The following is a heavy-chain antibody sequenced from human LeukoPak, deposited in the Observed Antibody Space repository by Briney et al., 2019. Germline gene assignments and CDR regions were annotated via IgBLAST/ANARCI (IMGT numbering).Heavy chain of an antibody. J-gene: IGHJ4*02. CDR1: GFTFSTYW. Sequence: GGSLRLSCAASGFTFSTYWMTWVRQAPGKGLEWVANIKQDGSEKYFVDSVKGRFSISRDNAKNSLYLQMNSLRAEDTAVYYCARGMVRDLNDYWGQGTLVTVSS. CDR3: ARGMVRDLNDY. V-gene: IGHV3-7*01. CDR2: IKQDGSEK. D-gene: IGHD3-10*01.